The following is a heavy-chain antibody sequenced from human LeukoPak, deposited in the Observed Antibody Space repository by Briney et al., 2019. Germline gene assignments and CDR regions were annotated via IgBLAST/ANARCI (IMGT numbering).Heavy chain of an antibody. J-gene: IGHJ4*02. Sequence: GESLKISCKGSGYNFASYWIGWVRQMPEKGLEWMGIIYPGDSDTRYGPSFQGQVTISADKSISTAYLQWSSLKASDTAMYYCARQISSSSDYWGQGTLVTVSS. D-gene: IGHD6-6*01. CDR2: IYPGDSDT. CDR3: ARQISSSSDY. V-gene: IGHV5-51*01. CDR1: GYNFASYW.